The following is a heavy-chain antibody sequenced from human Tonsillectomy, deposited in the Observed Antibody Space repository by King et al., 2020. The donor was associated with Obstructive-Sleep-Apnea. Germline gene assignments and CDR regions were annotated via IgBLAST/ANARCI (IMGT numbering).Heavy chain of an antibody. Sequence: VQLVESGGGLVQPGGSLRLSCAGSGFTFRSYAMSWVRQAPGKGLEWVSGISGSGYSTYYADSVKGRFTISRDNSKNTLYLQMNSLRDEDTAVYYCAKDSMDYDSLTGPVDYWGHGILVTVSS. CDR2: ISGSGYST. J-gene: IGHJ4*01. D-gene: IGHD3-9*01. CDR3: AKDSMDYDSLTGPVDY. CDR1: GFTFRSYA. V-gene: IGHV3-23*04.